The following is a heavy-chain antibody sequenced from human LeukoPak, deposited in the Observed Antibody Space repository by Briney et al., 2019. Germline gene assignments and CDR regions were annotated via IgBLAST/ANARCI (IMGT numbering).Heavy chain of an antibody. CDR3: ASHYGSGSYSGDAFDI. V-gene: IGHV3-7*01. Sequence: GGSLRLSCAASGFTFSSSWMSWVRQAPGKGLEWVANINQDGSEIYYVDSVKGRFTISRGNTKNSLYLQMNSLRAEDTAVYYCASHYGSGSYSGDAFDIWGQGTMVTVSS. D-gene: IGHD3-10*01. CDR1: GFTFSSSW. CDR2: INQDGSEI. J-gene: IGHJ3*02.